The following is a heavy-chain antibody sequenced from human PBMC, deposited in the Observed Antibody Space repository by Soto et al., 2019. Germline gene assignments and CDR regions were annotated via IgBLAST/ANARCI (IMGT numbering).Heavy chain of an antibody. V-gene: IGHV3-23*01. D-gene: IGHD3-10*01. CDR3: ASSSGDLDVYGMDI. CDR2: VTGGGHTT. J-gene: IGHJ6*02. Sequence: EAQLLESGGGLVQPGGSLRLSCAASGFTFSRYAMSWVRQAPGKRLEWVSTVTGGGHTTYNADSVNGRFTISRVNSKNTLYLQMNNQRAEDTAIYYCASSSGDLDVYGMDIWGPGTTVTVSS. CDR1: GFTFSRYA.